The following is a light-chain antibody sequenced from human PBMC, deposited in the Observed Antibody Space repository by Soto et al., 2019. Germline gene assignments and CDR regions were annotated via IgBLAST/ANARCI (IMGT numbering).Light chain of an antibody. Sequence: QSVLTQPASVSGSPGQSITISCTGTSSDVGSYNLVSWYQRHPGKAPKLMIYEGSKRPSGVSNRFSGSKSGNTASLTISGLQAEDEADYYCCSYAGSSTVVFGGGTKVTVL. CDR1: SSDVGSYNL. CDR2: EGS. CDR3: CSYAGSSTVV. V-gene: IGLV2-23*01. J-gene: IGLJ2*01.